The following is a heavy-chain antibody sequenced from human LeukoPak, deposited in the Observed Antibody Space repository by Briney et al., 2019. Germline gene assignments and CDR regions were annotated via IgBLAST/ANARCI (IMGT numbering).Heavy chain of an antibody. V-gene: IGHV3-23*01. CDR1: GFTFSSYA. D-gene: IGHD3-22*01. J-gene: IGHJ4*02. CDR3: AKDLIEYYYDSSGGYYFDY. Sequence: GGSLRLSCAASGFTFSSYAMSWVRQAPGKGLEWVSATSGSGGSTYYADSVKGRLPISRDNSKNTLYLQMNSLRAEDTSVYYCAKDLIEYYYDSSGGYYFDYWGQGTLVTVSS. CDR2: TSGSGGST.